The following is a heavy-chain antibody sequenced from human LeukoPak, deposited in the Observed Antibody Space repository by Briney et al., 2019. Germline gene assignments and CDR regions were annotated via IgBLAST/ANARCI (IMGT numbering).Heavy chain of an antibody. CDR3: ARDRDTMVRGYYYYYMDV. CDR2: ISWNSGSI. CDR1: GFTFDDYA. J-gene: IGHJ6*03. D-gene: IGHD3-10*01. Sequence: GGSLRLSCAASGFTFDDYAMHWVRQAPGKGLEWVSGISWNSGSIGYADSVKGRFTISRDNAKNSLYLQMNSLRAEDTALYYCARDRDTMVRGYYYYYMDVWGKGTTVTVSS. V-gene: IGHV3-9*01.